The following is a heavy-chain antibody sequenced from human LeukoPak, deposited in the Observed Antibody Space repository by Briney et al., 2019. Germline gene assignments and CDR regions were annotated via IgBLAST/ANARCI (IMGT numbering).Heavy chain of an antibody. CDR2: MSADGRIQ. Sequence: GGSLRLSCAASGFTITAYEIHWVRQAPGKGLEWVAVMSADGRIQLYSDSVKGRFTVSRDTSETALYLQMNSLRAEDTAVYYCARDFLVGAPDFFDYWGQGTLVTVSS. CDR3: ARDFLVGAPDFFDY. CDR1: GFTITAYE. D-gene: IGHD1-26*01. J-gene: IGHJ4*02. V-gene: IGHV3-30*04.